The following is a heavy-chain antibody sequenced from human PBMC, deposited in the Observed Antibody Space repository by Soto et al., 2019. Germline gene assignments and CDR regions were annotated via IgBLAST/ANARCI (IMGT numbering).Heavy chain of an antibody. D-gene: IGHD3-3*01. J-gene: IGHJ4*02. V-gene: IGHV3-72*01. CDR1: GFTFSDHY. CDR3: ARGGYDFWSGYYSY. Sequence: EVQLAESGGGLVQPGGSLRLSCAASGFTFSDHYMDWVRQAPGKGLEWDGRARNKANSYITDYAASVKGRFTISRDDSKNSRYLQMNSLKTEDTAVYYCARGGYDFWSGYYSYWGQGTLVTVSS. CDR2: ARNKANSYIT.